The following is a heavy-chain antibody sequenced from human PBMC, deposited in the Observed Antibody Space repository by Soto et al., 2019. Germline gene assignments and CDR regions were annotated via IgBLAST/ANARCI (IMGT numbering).Heavy chain of an antibody. Sequence: QVQLVQSGAEVKKPGASVKVSCKASGYTFTSYGISWVRQAPGQGLEWMGWISAYNGNTNYAQKLQGRVTMTTDTSTSTAYMELRSLRSDDAAVYYCARSYYDFWSGYYTNLYYYYGMDVWGQGTTVTVSS. J-gene: IGHJ6*02. CDR1: GYTFTSYG. CDR2: ISAYNGNT. CDR3: ARSYYDFWSGYYTNLYYYYGMDV. D-gene: IGHD3-3*01. V-gene: IGHV1-18*01.